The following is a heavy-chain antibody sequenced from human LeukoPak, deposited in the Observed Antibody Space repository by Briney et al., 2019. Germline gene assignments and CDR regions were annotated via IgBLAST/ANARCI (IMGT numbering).Heavy chain of an antibody. V-gene: IGHV1-46*01. J-gene: IGHJ5*02. D-gene: IGHD5-18*01. Sequence: ASVKVSCKASGYTFTNYYMHWVRQAPGQGLEWMGIINPSGGSTSYAQKFQGRVTMTRDTSTSTVYMELSSLRSEDTAVYYCARSRWGYSYGYGRFDPWGQGTLATVSS. CDR2: INPSGGST. CDR3: ARSRWGYSYGYGRFDP. CDR1: GYTFTNYY.